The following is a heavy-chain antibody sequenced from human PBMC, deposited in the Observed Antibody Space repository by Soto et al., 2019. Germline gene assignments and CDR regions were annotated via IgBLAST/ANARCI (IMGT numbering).Heavy chain of an antibody. V-gene: IGHV3-30*18. CDR3: AKARGANNWANYYGLDV. D-gene: IGHD1-1*01. J-gene: IGHJ6*02. CDR2: ITYEGRNK. Sequence: LRLSCAASGFIFADYGMHWVRQAPGKGLEWVALITYEGRNKYYADAVKGRFTISRDNAKNMVSLQMDSLRAEDTAVYYCAKARGANNWANYYGLDVWGQGTTVTVSS. CDR1: GFIFADYG.